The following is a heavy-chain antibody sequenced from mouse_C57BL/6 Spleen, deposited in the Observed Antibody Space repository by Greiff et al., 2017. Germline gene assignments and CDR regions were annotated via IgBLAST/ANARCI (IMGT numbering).Heavy chain of an antibody. V-gene: IGHV1-64*01. D-gene: IGHD1-1*01. CDR1: GYTFTSYW. CDR3: ARADYGSTWYFDV. J-gene: IGHJ1*03. Sequence: QVQLKQPGAELVKPGASVKLSCKASGYTFTSYWMHWVKQRPGQGLEWIGMIHPNSGSTNYNEKFKSKATLTVDKSSSTAYMQLRSLTSEDSAVYCCARADYGSTWYFDVWGTGTTVTVSS. CDR2: IHPNSGST.